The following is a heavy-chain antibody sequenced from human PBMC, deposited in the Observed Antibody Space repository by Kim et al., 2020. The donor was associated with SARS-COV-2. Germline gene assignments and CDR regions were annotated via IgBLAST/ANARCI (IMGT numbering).Heavy chain of an antibody. Sequence: SVKGRFTISRDNAKNALYLQMNSLRAEETALYYCAKDRESRVTPYGGMDVWGQGTTVTVSS. D-gene: IGHD4-17*01. V-gene: IGHV3-9*01. CDR3: AKDRESRVTPYGGMDV. J-gene: IGHJ6*02.